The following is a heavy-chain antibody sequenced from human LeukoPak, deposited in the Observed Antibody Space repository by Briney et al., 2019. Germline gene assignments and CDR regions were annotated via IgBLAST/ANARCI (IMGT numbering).Heavy chain of an antibody. Sequence: GGSLRLSCAASGFTFSSYAMSWVRQAPGKGLEWVSAISGSGGSTYYADSVKGRFTISRDNSKNTLYLQMNSLRAEDTAVYYCAKSPQNRGHQHLYYFDYWGQGTLVTVSS. CDR3: AKSPQNRGHQHLYYFDY. CDR2: ISGSGGST. CDR1: GFTFSSYA. D-gene: IGHD3-10*01. J-gene: IGHJ4*02. V-gene: IGHV3-23*01.